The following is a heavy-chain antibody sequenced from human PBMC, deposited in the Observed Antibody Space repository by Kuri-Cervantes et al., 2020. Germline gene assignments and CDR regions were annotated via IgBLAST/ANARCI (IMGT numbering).Heavy chain of an antibody. Sequence: GESLKISCAASGFTFSDYYMSWIRQAPGKGLEWVSYISSSSSTIYYADSVKGRFTISRGNAKNSLYLQMNSLRDEDTAVYYCAREKTKWASTIVYYFDYWGQGTLVTVSS. CDR1: GFTFSDYY. CDR3: AREKTKWASTIVYYFDY. CDR2: ISSSSSTI. D-gene: IGHD5/OR15-5a*01. J-gene: IGHJ4*02. V-gene: IGHV3-11*04.